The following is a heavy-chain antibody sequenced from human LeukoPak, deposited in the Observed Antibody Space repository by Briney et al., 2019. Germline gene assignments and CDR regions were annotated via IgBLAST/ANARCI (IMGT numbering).Heavy chain of an antibody. D-gene: IGHD3-22*01. CDR3: AKAYYDSNRYFDY. J-gene: IGHJ4*02. V-gene: IGHV3-23*01. CDR2: ISGSGGST. CDR1: GFTFSSYA. Sequence: PGGSLRLSCATSGFTFSSYAMSWVRQAPGKGLEWVSAISGSGGSTYYADSVKGRFTISRDNSKNTLYLQMNSLRAEDTAVYYCAKAYYDSNRYFDYWGQGTLVTVSS.